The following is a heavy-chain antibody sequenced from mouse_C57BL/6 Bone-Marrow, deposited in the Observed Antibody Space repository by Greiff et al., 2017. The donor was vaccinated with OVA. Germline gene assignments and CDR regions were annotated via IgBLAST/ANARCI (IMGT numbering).Heavy chain of an antibody. CDR1: GYTFTSYW. V-gene: IGHV1-50*01. J-gene: IGHJ2*01. CDR3: ARRRDYYGSSYGY. Sequence: VQLQQPGAELVKPGASVKLSCKASGYTFTSYWMQWVKQRPGQGLEWIGEIDPSDSYTNYNQKFKGKATLTVDTSSSTAYMQLSSLTSEDSAVYYCARRRDYYGSSYGYWGQGTTLTVSS. CDR2: IDPSDSYT. D-gene: IGHD1-1*01.